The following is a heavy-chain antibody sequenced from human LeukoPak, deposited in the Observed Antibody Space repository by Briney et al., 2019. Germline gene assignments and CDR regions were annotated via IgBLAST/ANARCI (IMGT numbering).Heavy chain of an antibody. CDR3: ATPLTVTTYNDAFDI. V-gene: IGHV3-30*04. CDR1: GFTFSSYA. J-gene: IGHJ3*02. D-gene: IGHD4-17*01. CDR2: ISYGGSNK. Sequence: PGGSLRLSCAASGFTFSSYAMHWVRQAPGKGLEWVAVISYGGSNKYYADSVKGRFTISRDNSKNTLYLQMNSLRAEDTAVYYCATPLTVTTYNDAFDIWGQGTMVTVSS.